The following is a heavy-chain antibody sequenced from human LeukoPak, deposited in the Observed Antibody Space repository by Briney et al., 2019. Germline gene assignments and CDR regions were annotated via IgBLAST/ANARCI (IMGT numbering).Heavy chain of an antibody. CDR1: GYSFTNYL. CDR2: IYPGDSDT. Sequence: GESLKISCKGSGYSFTNYLVVWVRQLPGKGLEWMGTIYPGDSDTRYSPSFQGQVTISADRSITTAYLQWSSLKASDTAMYYCARSYDSLGFDYWGQGTLVTVSS. J-gene: IGHJ4*02. CDR3: ARSYDSLGFDY. V-gene: IGHV5-51*01. D-gene: IGHD3-9*01.